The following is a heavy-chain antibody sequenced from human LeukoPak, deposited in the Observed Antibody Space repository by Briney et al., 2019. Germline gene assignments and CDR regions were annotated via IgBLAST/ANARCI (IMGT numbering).Heavy chain of an antibody. D-gene: IGHD3-22*01. CDR2: IYHSGST. CDR1: GGSISSYS. V-gene: IGHV4-59*08. Sequence: SETLSLTCTVSGGSISSYSWSWIRQPPGKGLEWIGYIYHSGSTNYNPSLKSRVTISVDTSKNQFSLKLSSVTAADTAVYYCARHYDSSGYWYYFDYWGQGTLVTVSS. CDR3: ARHYDSSGYWYYFDY. J-gene: IGHJ4*02.